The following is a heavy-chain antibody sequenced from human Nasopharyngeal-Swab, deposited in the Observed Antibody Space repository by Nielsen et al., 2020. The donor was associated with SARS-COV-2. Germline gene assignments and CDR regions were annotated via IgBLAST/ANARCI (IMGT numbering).Heavy chain of an antibody. Sequence: WVRQAPGQGLEWMGWINTNTRNPTYAQGFTGRFVFSLDTSVSTAYLQISSLKAEDTAVYYCARVGRQYYFDYWGQGTLVTVSS. CDR3: ARVGRQYYFDY. D-gene: IGHD1-26*01. CDR2: INTNTRNP. J-gene: IGHJ4*02. V-gene: IGHV7-4-1*02.